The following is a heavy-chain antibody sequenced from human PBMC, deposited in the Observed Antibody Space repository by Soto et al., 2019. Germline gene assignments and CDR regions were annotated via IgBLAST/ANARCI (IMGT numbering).Heavy chain of an antibody. V-gene: IGHV1-69*01. Sequence: QVHLVQSGAEVKKPGSSVKVSCKTSGGTFSSYTISWIRQAPGQGLEWLGGIVPVYTSTNYAQKFQGRITITADESTSTAYLELTGLRSDDTAIYYCAREFRVAAHSHWGPGTLVTVSS. D-gene: IGHD6-19*01. CDR3: AREFRVAAHSH. CDR2: IVPVYTST. CDR1: GGTFSSYT. J-gene: IGHJ4*01.